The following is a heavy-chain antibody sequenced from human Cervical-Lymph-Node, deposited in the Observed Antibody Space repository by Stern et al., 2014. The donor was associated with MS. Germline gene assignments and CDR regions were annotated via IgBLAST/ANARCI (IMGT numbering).Heavy chain of an antibody. CDR2: ISADTGDT. V-gene: IGHV1-18*01. J-gene: IGHJ3*02. CDR3: AINYYGAGTYRAFDI. CDR1: GYRFVSYG. Sequence: QVQLVQSGAELKKPGASVKVSCKASGYRFVSYGITWVRQAPGQGLEWLGWISADTGDTDYARNLQGRVTITTHTPTTTAYMELRSLRSDDTAVYYCAINYYGAGTYRAFDIWGQGTLVIVSA. D-gene: IGHD3-10*01.